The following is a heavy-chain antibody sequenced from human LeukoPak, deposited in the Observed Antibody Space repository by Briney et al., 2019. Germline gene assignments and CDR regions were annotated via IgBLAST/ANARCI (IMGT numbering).Heavy chain of an antibody. V-gene: IGHV3-33*01. CDR3: AGDYGEHYYGMDV. D-gene: IGHD4-17*01. CDR2: IWYDGSNK. Sequence: PGRSLRLSCAASGLTFSSYGMHWVRQAPGKGLEWVAVIWYDGSNKCYADSVKGRFTISRDNSKNTLYLQMNSLRAEDTAVYYCAGDYGEHYYGMDVWGQGITVTVSS. CDR1: GLTFSSYG. J-gene: IGHJ6*02.